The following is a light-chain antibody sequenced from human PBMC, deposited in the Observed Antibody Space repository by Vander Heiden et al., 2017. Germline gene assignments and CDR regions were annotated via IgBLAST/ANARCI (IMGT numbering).Light chain of an antibody. J-gene: IGLJ2*01. Sequence: SYVLTQSPSVSVAPGQTARIACGGQNIGTKAVHWYQRRPGQAPVLVVYDDTDRHSGIPERFSGSNSGSTATLTISGVEGGDEADYFCQVWDSSSADVVFGGGTKLTVL. CDR3: QVWDSSSADVV. V-gene: IGLV3-21*02. CDR1: NIGTKA. CDR2: DDT.